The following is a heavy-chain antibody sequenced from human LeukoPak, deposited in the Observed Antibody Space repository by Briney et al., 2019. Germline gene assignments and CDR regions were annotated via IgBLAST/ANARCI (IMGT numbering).Heavy chain of an antibody. CDR1: GLTFSNYA. CDR3: VRAIVYSAYDYLGY. D-gene: IGHD5-12*01. CDR2: ITNDGGGT. Sequence: TGGSLRLSCSVSGLTFSNYAMHWVRRAPGKTLEFVSSITNDGGGTKYADSVKGRFTISRDNAKNTLYLQMNSLRAEDTAVYYCVRAIVYSAYDYLGYWGQGSLVTVSS. V-gene: IGHV3-64*04. J-gene: IGHJ4*02.